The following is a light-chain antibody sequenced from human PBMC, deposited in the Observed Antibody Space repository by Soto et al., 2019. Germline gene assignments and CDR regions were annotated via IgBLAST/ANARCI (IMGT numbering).Light chain of an antibody. CDR2: DAS. J-gene: IGKJ4*01. CDR3: QQRSDWPPLT. CDR1: QSVSSF. V-gene: IGKV3-11*01. Sequence: DIVLTQSPATLSLSPGERGTLSCRASQSVSSFLAWYQQKPGQAPRLLIYDASNRATGIPARFSGSGSGTDFTLTISSLEPEDFAVYYCQQRSDWPPLTFGGGTKLEIK.